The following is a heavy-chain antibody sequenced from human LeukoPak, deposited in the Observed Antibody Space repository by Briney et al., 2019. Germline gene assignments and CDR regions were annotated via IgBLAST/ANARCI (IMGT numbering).Heavy chain of an antibody. CDR2: IYDTGTT. D-gene: IGHD6-19*01. J-gene: IGHJ4*02. CDR3: AGIWYSSGYYFDY. Sequence: SETLSLTCTVSGDSISSHYWSWIRQPPGKGLEWIAYIYDTGTTVSNPSLKSRVSMSLDRSKNEFSLQLTSVTAADTAVYYCAGIWYSSGYYFDYWGQGTLVTVSP. V-gene: IGHV4-59*11. CDR1: GDSISSHY.